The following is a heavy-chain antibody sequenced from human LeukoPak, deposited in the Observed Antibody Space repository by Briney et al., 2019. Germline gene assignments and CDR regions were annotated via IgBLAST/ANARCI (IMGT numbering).Heavy chain of an antibody. J-gene: IGHJ4*02. CDR1: GGSISSGDYY. CDR3: ASLGPWSHRVDC. CDR2: IYYSGST. V-gene: IGHV4-30-4*01. D-gene: IGHD3-16*01. Sequence: DPSQTLSLTCTVSGGSISSGDYYWSWIRQPPGKGLEWIGYIYYSGSTYYNPSLTSRVTISVDTSKNQFSLKLSSVTAADTAVYYCASLGPWSHRVDCWGQGTLVTVSS.